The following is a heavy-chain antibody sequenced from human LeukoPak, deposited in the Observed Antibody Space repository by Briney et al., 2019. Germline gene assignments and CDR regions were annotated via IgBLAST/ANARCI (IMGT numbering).Heavy chain of an antibody. D-gene: IGHD3-3*01. CDR1: GFTFSSYW. J-gene: IGHJ4*02. CDR3: ASNLFSSYHTGLWNY. CDR2: INGDGSST. Sequence: GGSLRLSCAASGFTFSSYWMHWVRQAPGKGLVWVSRINGDGSSTAYADSVKGRFTISRDNAKNSLYLQMNSLRAEDTAVYYCASNLFSSYHTGLWNYWGQGTLVTVSS. V-gene: IGHV3-74*01.